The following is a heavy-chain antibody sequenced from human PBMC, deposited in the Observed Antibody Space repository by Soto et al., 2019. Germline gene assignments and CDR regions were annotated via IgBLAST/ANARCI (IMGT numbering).Heavy chain of an antibody. J-gene: IGHJ1*01. CDR3: ATLPPRIVVTVLPMPS. CDR2: VYHTGTT. CDR1: CGSVSSLHW. V-gene: IGHV4-4*02. D-gene: IGHD2-15*01. Sequence: TSETLCLPYIVSCGSVSSLHWCPWVRKTPGKGLEWIGEVYHTGTTKYNPSLKNRVTISVDKSNNQFSLDLKSVTAADTAVYYCATLPPRIVVTVLPMPSWGQGTLVTVSS.